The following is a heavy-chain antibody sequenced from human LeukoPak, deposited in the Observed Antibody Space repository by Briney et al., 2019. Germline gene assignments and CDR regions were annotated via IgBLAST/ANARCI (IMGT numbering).Heavy chain of an antibody. V-gene: IGHV4-59*01. J-gene: IGHJ5*02. Sequence: SETLSLTCTVSGGSISSYYWSWVRQPPGEGLEWIGYIYYSGSTNYNPSLKSRVTISVDTSKNQFSLKLSSVTAADTAVYYCARARKITYYYGPGSYNWFDPWGQGTLVTVSS. CDR3: ARARKITYYYGPGSYNWFDP. CDR1: GGSISSYY. D-gene: IGHD3-10*01. CDR2: IYYSGST.